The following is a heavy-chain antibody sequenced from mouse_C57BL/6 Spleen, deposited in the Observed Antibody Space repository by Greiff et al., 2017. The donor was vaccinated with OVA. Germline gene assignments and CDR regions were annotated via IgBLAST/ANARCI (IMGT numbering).Heavy chain of an antibody. V-gene: IGHV5-16*01. D-gene: IGHD1-1*01. Sequence: EVHLVESEGGLVQPGSSMKLSCTASGFTFSDYYMAWVRQVPEQGLEWVANINYDGSSTYYLDSLKSRSIISRDNAKNILYLQMSSLKSEDTATYYCAREEKNYYGTRGGFDYWDQGTTLTVSA. CDR3: AREEKNYYGTRGGFDY. CDR1: GFTFSDYY. J-gene: IGHJ2*01. CDR2: INYDGSST.